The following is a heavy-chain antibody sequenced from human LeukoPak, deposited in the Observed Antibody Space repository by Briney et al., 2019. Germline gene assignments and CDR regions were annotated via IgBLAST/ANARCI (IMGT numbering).Heavy chain of an antibody. CDR1: GFTFNTYG. CDR3: ARGGVDYYGSGTYYLMYYFDY. J-gene: IGHJ4*02. Sequence: GGSLRLSCAASGFTFNTYGMSWVRQAPGKGLEWVSGISGSGGATYYADSVRGRFTISRDDPHNTLYLQMNSLRAEDTAVYFCARGGVDYYGSGTYYLMYYFDYWGQGALVTVSS. CDR2: ISGSGGAT. D-gene: IGHD3-10*01. V-gene: IGHV3-23*01.